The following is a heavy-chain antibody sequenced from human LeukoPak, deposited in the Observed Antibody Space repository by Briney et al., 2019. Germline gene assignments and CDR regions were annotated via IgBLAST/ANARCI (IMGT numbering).Heavy chain of an antibody. CDR1: GYSISSGYY. CDR3: ARPSPRATDAFDI. Sequence: SETLSLTCAVSGYSISSGYYWGWIRQPPGKGLEWIGSIYHSGSTYYNPSLKSRVTISVDTSKNRFSLKLSSVTAADTAVYYCARPSPRATDAFDIWGQGTMVTVSS. CDR2: IYHSGST. D-gene: IGHD5-12*01. V-gene: IGHV4-38-2*01. J-gene: IGHJ3*02.